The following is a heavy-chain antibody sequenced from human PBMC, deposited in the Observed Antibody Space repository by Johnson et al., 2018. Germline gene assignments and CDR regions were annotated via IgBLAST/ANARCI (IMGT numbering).Heavy chain of an antibody. CDR2: ISYDGSKK. D-gene: IGHD2-2*01. CDR3: AKRTSSTTSYYYYGMDV. CDR1: GFTFSSYG. V-gene: IGHV3-30*18. J-gene: IGHJ6*02. Sequence: QVQLQESGGGVVQPGRSLRLSCAASGFTFSSYGMHWVRQAPGKGLEWVAVISYDGSKKYYADSVKGRFTISRDNSKNTRYLQMNSLRAEDTAVYYCAKRTSSTTSYYYYGMDVWGQGTTVTVSS.